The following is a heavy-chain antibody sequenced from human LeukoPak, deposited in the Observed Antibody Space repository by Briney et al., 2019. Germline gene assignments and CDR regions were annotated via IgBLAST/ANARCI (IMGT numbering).Heavy chain of an antibody. CDR2: INSDGSST. D-gene: IGHD7-27*01. Sequence: GGSLRLSCAASGLTFSSHWMHWVRQAPGKGLVWVSRINSDGSSTSYADSVKGRFTISRDNAKNTLYLQMNSLRAEDTAVYYCARVLTGTAPFDYWGQGTLVTVSS. CDR3: ARVLTGTAPFDY. V-gene: IGHV3-74*01. J-gene: IGHJ4*02. CDR1: GLTFSSHW.